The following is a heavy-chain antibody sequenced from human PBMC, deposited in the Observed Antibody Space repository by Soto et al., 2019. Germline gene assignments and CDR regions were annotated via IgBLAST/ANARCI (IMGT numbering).Heavy chain of an antibody. CDR1: GYSFTSYW. J-gene: IGHJ6*02. D-gene: IGHD3-22*01. V-gene: IGHV5-51*01. CDR3: ARGNDSSGYYYFDYYGMDV. CDR2: IFPGDSDT. Sequence: PGESLKISCKGSGYSFTSYWIGWVRQMPGKGLEWMGIIFPGDSDTRYSPSFQGQVTISADKSISTAYLQWSGLKASDTAMYYCARGNDSSGYYYFDYYGMDVWGQGTTVTVSS.